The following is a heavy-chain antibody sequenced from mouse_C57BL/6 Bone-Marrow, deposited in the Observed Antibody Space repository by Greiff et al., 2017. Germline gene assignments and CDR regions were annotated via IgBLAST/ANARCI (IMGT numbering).Heavy chain of an antibody. CDR1: GYTFTSYW. J-gene: IGHJ3*01. CDR3: ARSWFAY. CDR2: IDPSDSYT. Sequence: VQLQQPGAELVMPGASVKLSCKASGYTFTSYWMHWVKQRPGQGLEWIGEIDPSDSYTNYNQKFKGKSTLTVDKSSSTAYRQLSSLTSEDSAVYYCARSWFAYWGQGTLVTVSA. V-gene: IGHV1-69*01.